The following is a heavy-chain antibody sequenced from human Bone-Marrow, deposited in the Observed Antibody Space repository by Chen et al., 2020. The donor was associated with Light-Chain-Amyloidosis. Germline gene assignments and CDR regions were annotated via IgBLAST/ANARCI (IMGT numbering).Heavy chain of an antibody. Sequence: VQLEQSGPEVKKHGESLKISCKGSGYTFPNYWIGWVRQMPGKGLEWRGVIYPDDSDARYSPSFEGQVTISADKSITTAYLQWRSLKASDTAMYYCARRRDGYNFDYWGQGTLVTVSS. CDR1: GYTFPNYW. CDR3: ARRRDGYNFDY. V-gene: IGHV5-51*01. CDR2: IYPDDSDA. J-gene: IGHJ4*02. D-gene: IGHD5-12*01.